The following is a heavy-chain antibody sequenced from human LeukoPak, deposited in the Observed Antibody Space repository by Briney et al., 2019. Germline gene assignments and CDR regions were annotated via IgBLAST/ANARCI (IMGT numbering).Heavy chain of an antibody. D-gene: IGHD3-22*01. V-gene: IGHV1-18*01. CDR2: ISPYNGNT. CDR3: TRDPELTRNGYHYFDY. CDR1: GYTFTKYA. Sequence: GASVKVSCKASGYTFTKYAINWVRQAPGQGLRWMGWISPYNGNTDYAQTLQGRVTMTADTYTSTAYMELRSLTSDDTAVYYCTRDPELTRNGYHYFDYWGQGSLVTVSS. J-gene: IGHJ4*02.